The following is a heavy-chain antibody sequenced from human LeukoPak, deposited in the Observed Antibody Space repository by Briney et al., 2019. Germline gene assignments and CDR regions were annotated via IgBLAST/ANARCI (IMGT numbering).Heavy chain of an antibody. J-gene: IGHJ6*03. D-gene: IGHD2-2*01. CDR1: GYSFTSYW. V-gene: IGHV5-51*01. CDR2: VYPGDSAT. Sequence: GESLKISCKGFGYSFTSYWVVSVRQMSGNTLERVGIVYPGDSATRYSPSFQGPITVSVDQSTNLASLHSSSLEASDTATYHCARQGGYCSKTSCSQDYYCYYMDVWGAGTTVTVSS. CDR3: ARQGGYCSKTSCSQDYYCYYMDV.